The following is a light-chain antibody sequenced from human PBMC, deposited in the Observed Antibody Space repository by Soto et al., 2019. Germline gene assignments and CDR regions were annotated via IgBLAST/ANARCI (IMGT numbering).Light chain of an antibody. V-gene: IGKV1-5*03. CDR3: QQYNSYLYT. CDR1: QSISSW. CDR2: QAS. J-gene: IGKJ2*01. Sequence: DIQMTQSPSTLSASVGDRVTITCRASQSISSWLAWYQQKPGKAPKLLIYQASSLESGLPSRFSGSGSGTEFTLTISSLQPDDFATYYCQQYNSYLYTFGQGTKLEIK.